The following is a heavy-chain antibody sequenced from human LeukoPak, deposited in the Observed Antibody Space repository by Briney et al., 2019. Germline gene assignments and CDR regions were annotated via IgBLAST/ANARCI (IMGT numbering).Heavy chain of an antibody. J-gene: IGHJ4*02. Sequence: GGSLRLSCAASGFTFSSYAMHWVRQAPGKGLEYASAISSNGGSTYYANSVKGRFTISRDNSKNTLYLQMGSLRAEDMAVYYCARARWMDGGFDYWGQGTLVTVSS. CDR1: GFTFSSYA. D-gene: IGHD4-23*01. CDR3: ARARWMDGGFDY. CDR2: ISSNGGST. V-gene: IGHV3-64*01.